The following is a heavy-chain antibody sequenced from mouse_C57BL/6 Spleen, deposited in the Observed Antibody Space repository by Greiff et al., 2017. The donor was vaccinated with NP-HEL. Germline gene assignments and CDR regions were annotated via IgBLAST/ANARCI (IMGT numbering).Heavy chain of an antibody. CDR3: ARITTVRAMDY. Sequence: QVQLQQPGAELVKPGASVKLSCKASGYTFTSYWMQWVKQRPGQGLEWIGEIDPSDSYTNYNQKFKGKATLTVDTSSSTAYMQLSSLTSEDSAVYYCARITTVRAMDYWGQGTSVTVSS. V-gene: IGHV1-50*01. D-gene: IGHD1-1*01. CDR2: IDPSDSYT. J-gene: IGHJ4*01. CDR1: GYTFTSYW.